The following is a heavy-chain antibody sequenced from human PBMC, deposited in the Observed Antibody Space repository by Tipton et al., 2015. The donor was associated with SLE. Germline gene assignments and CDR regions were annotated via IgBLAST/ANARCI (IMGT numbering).Heavy chain of an antibody. CDR3: ARGSRWFDDGWSGYPLGNWFDP. CDR2: VYDSGTT. Sequence: TLSLTCTVSGGSIRNYFWHWIRQSPGKGLEWIGYVYDSGTTKYNPSLKSRLTISVDTSKSHFSLKLTSVTAADTAIYYCARGSRWFDDGWSGYPLGNWFDPCGQGTLVTVSS. J-gene: IGHJ5*02. V-gene: IGHV4-59*01. CDR1: GGSIRNYF. D-gene: IGHD3-3*01.